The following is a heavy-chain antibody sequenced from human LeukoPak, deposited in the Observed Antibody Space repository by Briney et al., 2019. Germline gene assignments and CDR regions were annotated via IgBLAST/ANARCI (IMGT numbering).Heavy chain of an antibody. CDR2: IYPDDSDT. CDR1: GYRFTSYW. D-gene: IGHD4-17*01. V-gene: IGHV5-51*01. CDR3: ARHNYGDLVKHYYYYGMVV. J-gene: IGHJ6*02. Sequence: GESLKISCKGSGYRFTSYWIGWVRQMPGRGLEWMGIIYPDDSDTKYSPSFQGQVTISVDKSISTAYLQWSSLKASDTAIYHCARHNYGDLVKHYYYYGMVVWGQGTTVTVSS.